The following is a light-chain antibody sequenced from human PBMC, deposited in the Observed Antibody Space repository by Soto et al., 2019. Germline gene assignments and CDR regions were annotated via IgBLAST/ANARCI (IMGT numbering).Light chain of an antibody. V-gene: IGLV2-14*01. CDR3: SSYTSANSLI. CDR1: STDIGDYKF. CDR2: EVT. J-gene: IGLJ2*01. Sequence: QSALTQPASVSGSLGQSITISCTGGSTDIGDYKFVSWYRQRPGKAPQLVIYEVTNRPSEISSRFTGSKSGSTASLTISGLQPADEADYYCSSYTSANSLIFGGGTKVTV.